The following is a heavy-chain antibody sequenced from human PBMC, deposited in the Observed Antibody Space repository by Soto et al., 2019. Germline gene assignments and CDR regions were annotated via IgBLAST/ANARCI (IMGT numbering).Heavy chain of an antibody. D-gene: IGHD4-17*01. CDR1: GGSISSGGYY. J-gene: IGHJ6*02. CDR3: ASWNDYGDYNVDSQRYYYYGMDV. V-gene: IGHV4-31*03. Sequence: SETLSLTCTVSGGSISSGGYYWSWIRQHPGKGLEWIGYIYYSGSTYYNPSLKSRVTISVDTSKNQFSLKLSSVTAADTAVYYCASWNDYGDYNVDSQRYYYYGMDVWGQGTTVTVSS. CDR2: IYYSGST.